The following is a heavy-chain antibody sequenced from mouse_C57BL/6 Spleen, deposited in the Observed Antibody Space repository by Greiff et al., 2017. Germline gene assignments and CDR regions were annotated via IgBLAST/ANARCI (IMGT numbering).Heavy chain of an antibody. CDR1: GYAFSSYW. CDR3: ARGNYYGSSYAMDY. V-gene: IGHV1-80*01. Sequence: QVQLQQSGAELVKPGASVKISCKASGYAFSSYWMNWVKQRPGKGLEWIGQIYPGDGDTNYNGKFKGKATLTADKSSSTAYMQLSSLTSEDSAVYICARGNYYGSSYAMDYWGQGTSVTVSS. J-gene: IGHJ4*01. D-gene: IGHD1-1*01. CDR2: IYPGDGDT.